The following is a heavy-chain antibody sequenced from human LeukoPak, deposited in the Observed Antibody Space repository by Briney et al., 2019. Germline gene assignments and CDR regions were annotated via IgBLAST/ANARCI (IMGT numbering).Heavy chain of an antibody. CDR3: ARGPGYFQH. CDR2: TYYRSKWFS. CDR1: GDSVSSNSAV. J-gene: IGHJ1*01. Sequence: SQTLSLTCAISGDSVSSNSAVWNWIRQSPSRGLEWLGRTYYRSKWFSRYAVSVKSRITINADTSKNQFSLQLNSVTPDDTAVYYCARGPGYFQHWGQGTLVTVSS. V-gene: IGHV6-1*01.